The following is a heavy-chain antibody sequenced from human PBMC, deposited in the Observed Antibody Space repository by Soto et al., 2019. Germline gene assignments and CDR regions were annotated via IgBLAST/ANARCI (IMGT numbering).Heavy chain of an antibody. CDR2: LIPIFGTA. D-gene: IGHD2-21*02. J-gene: IGHJ1*01. Sequence: QVQLVQSGAEVKKPGSSVKVSCKASGGTFSSYAISWGRQAPGQGLEWMGGLIPIFGTANYAQKFQGRVTITADESPSTAYMELSSLRAEDTAVYYCARDRWQAYCGGDCYSSFGAEYFQHWGQGTLVTVSS. V-gene: IGHV1-69*12. CDR3: ARDRWQAYCGGDCYSSFGAEYFQH. CDR1: GGTFSSYA.